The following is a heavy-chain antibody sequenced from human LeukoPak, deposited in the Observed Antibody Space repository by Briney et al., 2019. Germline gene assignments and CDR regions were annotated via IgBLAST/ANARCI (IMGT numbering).Heavy chain of an antibody. D-gene: IGHD3-10*01. J-gene: IGHJ4*02. CDR1: GFTFSSYA. CDR3: AKILWFGELWADGVGY. Sequence: PGGSLRLSCAASGFTFSSYAMSWVRQAPGKGLEWVSAISGSGGSTYYADSVKGRFTISRDNSKNTLYLQMNSLRAEDTAVYYCAKILWFGELWADGVGYWGQGTLVTVSS. V-gene: IGHV3-23*01. CDR2: ISGSGGST.